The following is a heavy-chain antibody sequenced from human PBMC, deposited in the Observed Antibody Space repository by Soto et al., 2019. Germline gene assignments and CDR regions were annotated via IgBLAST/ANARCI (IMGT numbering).Heavy chain of an antibody. V-gene: IGHV4-39*01. J-gene: IGHJ4*02. Sequence: SETLSLTCTVSGGSISSSSYYWGWIRQPPGKGLEWIGSIYYSGSTYYNPSLKSRVTISVDTSKNQFSLKLSSVTAADTAVYYCARLAYGSGSYWLDYWGQGTLVTVSS. CDR3: ARLAYGSGSYWLDY. CDR2: IYYSGST. CDR1: GGSISSSSYY. D-gene: IGHD3-10*01.